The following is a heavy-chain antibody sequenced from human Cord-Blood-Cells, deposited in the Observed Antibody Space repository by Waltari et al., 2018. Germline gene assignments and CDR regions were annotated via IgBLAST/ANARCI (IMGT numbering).Heavy chain of an antibody. CDR1: GFTFSSYA. J-gene: IGHJ3*02. D-gene: IGHD6-13*01. Sequence: QVQLVESGGGVVQPGRSLRLSCAASGFTFSSYAMHWARQAPGKGLEWVAVISYDGSNKYYADSVKGRFTISRDNSKNTLYLQMNSLRAEDTAVYYCAREGRAADAFDIWGQGTMVTVSS. V-gene: IGHV3-30*04. CDR2: ISYDGSNK. CDR3: AREGRAADAFDI.